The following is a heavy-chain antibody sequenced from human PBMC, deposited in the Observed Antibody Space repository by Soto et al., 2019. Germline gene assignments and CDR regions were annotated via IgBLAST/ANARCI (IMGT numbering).Heavy chain of an antibody. V-gene: IGHV1-18*04. CDR3: ARGGDTIFGVVTYYYYGLDV. J-gene: IGHJ6*02. CDR1: GYTFTSYG. CDR2: ISAYNGNT. D-gene: IGHD3-3*01. Sequence: GASVKVSCKASGYTFTSYGISWVRQAPGQGLEWMGWISAYNGNTNYAQKLQGRVTMTTDTSTSTAYMELRSLRSDDTAVYYCARGGDTIFGVVTYYYYGLDVCDQTTTVTVSS.